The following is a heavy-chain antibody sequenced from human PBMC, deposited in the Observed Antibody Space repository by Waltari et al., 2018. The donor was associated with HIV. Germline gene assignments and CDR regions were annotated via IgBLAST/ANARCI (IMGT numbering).Heavy chain of an antibody. CDR1: GGSISSGRYY. CDR3: ARWSGYYRSFHY. Sequence: QVQLQESGPGLVKPSQTLSLTCTVSGGSISSGRYYWNWIRQPAGKGLEWIGRIYTSGSPNYNPSLKSRVTISIDTSKNHFSLKLSSVTAADTAVYYCARWSGYYRSFHYWGQGTLVTVSS. CDR2: IYTSGSP. D-gene: IGHD3-3*01. J-gene: IGHJ4*02. V-gene: IGHV4-61*02.